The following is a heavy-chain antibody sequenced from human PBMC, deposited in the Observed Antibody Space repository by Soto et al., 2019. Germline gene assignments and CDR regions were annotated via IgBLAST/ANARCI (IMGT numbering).Heavy chain of an antibody. CDR2: ISYDGSNK. CDR1: GFTYSSYG. D-gene: IGHD3-10*01. Sequence: QVQLVESGGGVVQPGRSLRLSCAASGFTYSSYGMHWVLQAPGKGLEWVAVISYDGSNKYYADSVKGRFTISRDNSKNTLYLQMNSLRAEDTAVYYCAPWFGAFDYWGQGTLVTVSS. V-gene: IGHV3-30*03. CDR3: APWFGAFDY. J-gene: IGHJ4*02.